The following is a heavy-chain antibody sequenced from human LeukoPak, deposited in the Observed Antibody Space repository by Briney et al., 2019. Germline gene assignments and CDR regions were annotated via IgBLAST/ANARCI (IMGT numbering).Heavy chain of an antibody. J-gene: IGHJ4*02. Sequence: GGSLRLSCAASGFTFRSYWMSWVHQAPGKGLEWVANIKQDGSETYYVDSVKGRFTISRDNAKNSLYLRMNSLRAEDTAVYYCATIAVAGYHFDNWGQGTLVTVSS. CDR1: GFTFRSYW. V-gene: IGHV3-7*01. CDR2: IKQDGSET. D-gene: IGHD6-19*01. CDR3: ATIAVAGYHFDN.